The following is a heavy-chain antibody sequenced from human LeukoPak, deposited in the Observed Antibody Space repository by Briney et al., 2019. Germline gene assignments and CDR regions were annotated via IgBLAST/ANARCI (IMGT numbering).Heavy chain of an antibody. D-gene: IGHD4-17*01. CDR1: GFTFSSYA. V-gene: IGHV3-23*01. CDR3: AKIVGLRDYYYGMDV. CDR2: ISGSGGST. Sequence: GGSLRLSCAASGFTFSSYAMSWVRQAPGKGLEWVSAISGSGGSTYYADSVKGRFTISRDNSKNTLYLQMNSLRAEDTAVYYCAKIVGLRDYYYGMDVWGQGTTVTVSS. J-gene: IGHJ6*02.